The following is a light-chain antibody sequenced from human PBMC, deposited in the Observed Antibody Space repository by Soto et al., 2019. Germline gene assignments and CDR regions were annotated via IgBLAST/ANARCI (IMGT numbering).Light chain of an antibody. V-gene: IGKV1-33*01. CDR1: QGISNY. CDR3: QQYDDLPHT. Sequence: DIQMTQSPSSLSASVGDRVSITCQASQGISNYLNWYQQTPGKAPKLLIYDASNLKTGVPSRFSGSGSGTDFTFPISSLQPEDIATYYCQQYDDLPHTFGQGTKLEIK. CDR2: DAS. J-gene: IGKJ2*01.